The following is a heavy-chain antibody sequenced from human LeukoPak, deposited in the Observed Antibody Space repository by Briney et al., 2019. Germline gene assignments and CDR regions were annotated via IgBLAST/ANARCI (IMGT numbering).Heavy chain of an antibody. CDR1: GFTFSDHG. Sequence: GGSLRLSCAASGFTFSDHGMNWVRQAPGKGLEWVAVIGYDGIHKYYADSVKGRFTISRDDSKNTLYLQMDSLRTEDTAVYYCARDMIMGGPPDYLDYWGQGTLVTVSS. CDR3: ARDMIMGGPPDYLDY. V-gene: IGHV3-30*03. CDR2: IGYDGIHK. J-gene: IGHJ4*02. D-gene: IGHD3-22*01.